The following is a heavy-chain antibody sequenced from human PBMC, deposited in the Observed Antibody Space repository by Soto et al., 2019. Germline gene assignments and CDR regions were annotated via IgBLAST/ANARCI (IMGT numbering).Heavy chain of an antibody. CDR3: ASASRDGYNYGSDY. D-gene: IGHD5-12*01. CDR2: IYHSGST. CDR1: GGCISSSNW. V-gene: IGHV4-4*02. J-gene: IGHJ4*02. Sequence: PSETLSLTCAVAGGCISSSNWWRWVRQPPGKGLEWIGEIYHSGSTNYNPSLKSRVTISVDKSKNQFSLKLSSVTAADTAVYYCASASRDGYNYGSDYWGQGTLVTVSS.